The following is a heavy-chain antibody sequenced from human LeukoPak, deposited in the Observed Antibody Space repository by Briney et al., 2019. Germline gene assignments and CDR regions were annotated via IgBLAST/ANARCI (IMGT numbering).Heavy chain of an antibody. CDR2: ISSSSSYI. D-gene: IGHD5-12*01. Sequence: GGSLRLSCAASGFTFSSYGMNWVRQAPGKGLEWVSSISSSSSYIYYADSVKGRFTISRDNAKNSLYLQMNSLRAEDTAVYYCAREGYSGYDSPDAFDIWGQGTMVTVSS. J-gene: IGHJ3*02. CDR3: AREGYSGYDSPDAFDI. CDR1: GFTFSSYG. V-gene: IGHV3-21*01.